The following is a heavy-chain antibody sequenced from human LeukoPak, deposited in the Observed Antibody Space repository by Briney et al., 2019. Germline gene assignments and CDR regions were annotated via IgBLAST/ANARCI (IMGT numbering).Heavy chain of an antibody. D-gene: IGHD7-27*01. CDR2: INSNSGGT. CDR3: ARRLTGVDY. J-gene: IGHJ4*02. CDR1: GYTFTTYY. V-gene: IGHV1-2*02. Sequence: GASVTVSFTASGYTFTTYYINWVRQAPGQGLEWMGGINSNSGGTNYAQKFQGRVTMTRDTSIITAYMELNRLTSDDTAVYYCARRLTGVDYWGQGTLVTVSS.